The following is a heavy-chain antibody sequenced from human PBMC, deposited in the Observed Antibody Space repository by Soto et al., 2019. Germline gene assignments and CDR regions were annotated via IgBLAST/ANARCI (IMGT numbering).Heavy chain of an antibody. CDR3: AHSGPMTTVTTGGQRRKYWYFDL. CDR1: GFSLSTSGVG. CDR2: IYWDDDK. Sequence: QITLKESGPTLVKPTQTLTLACTFSGFSLSTSGVGVGWIRQPPGKALEWLALIYWDDDKRYSPSLKSRLTITKDTSKNQVVLTMTNMDPVDTATYYCAHSGPMTTVTTGGQRRKYWYFDLWGRGTLVTVSS. J-gene: IGHJ2*01. V-gene: IGHV2-5*02. D-gene: IGHD4-17*01.